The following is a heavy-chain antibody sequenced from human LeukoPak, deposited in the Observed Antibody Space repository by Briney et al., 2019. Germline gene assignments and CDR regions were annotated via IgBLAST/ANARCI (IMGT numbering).Heavy chain of an antibody. CDR2: IYYSGST. CDR3: AGTIFGVVIGLGWFDP. CDR1: GGSISSSSYY. J-gene: IGHJ5*02. V-gene: IGHV4-39*01. D-gene: IGHD3-3*01. Sequence: SETLSLTCTVSGGSISSSSYYWGWIRQPPGKGLEWIGSIYYSGSTYYNPSLKSRVTISVDTSKNQFSLKLSSVTAADTAVYYCAGTIFGVVIGLGWFDPWGQGTLVTVSS.